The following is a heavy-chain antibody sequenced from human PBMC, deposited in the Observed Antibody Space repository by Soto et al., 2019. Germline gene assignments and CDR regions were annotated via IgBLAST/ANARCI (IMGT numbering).Heavy chain of an antibody. D-gene: IGHD6-13*01. CDR1: GYTFTSYG. V-gene: IGHV1-18*01. CDR2: ISAYNGNT. CDR3: ARVAAAGPEDPKYYYYYYGMDV. J-gene: IGHJ6*02. Sequence: GASVKVSCKASGYTFTSYGISWVRQAPGQGLEWMGWISAYNGNTNYAQKLQGRVTMTTDTSTSTAYMELRSLRSDDTAVYYCARVAAAGPEDPKYYYYYYGMDVWGQGTTVTVSS.